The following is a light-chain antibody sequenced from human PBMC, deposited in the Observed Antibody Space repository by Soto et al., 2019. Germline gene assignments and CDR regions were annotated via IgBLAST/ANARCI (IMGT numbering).Light chain of an antibody. CDR2: DAS. Sequence: EIVMTQSPVTLSVSPGERATLACGASQSVRSNLAWYQQKPGQTPRLLIYDASTRAAGIPARFSGSGSGTEFTRTISSLQSEDFAVYYCQQYNDWPRGTFGQGTKVEIK. CDR1: QSVRSN. V-gene: IGKV3-15*01. J-gene: IGKJ1*01. CDR3: QQYNDWPRGT.